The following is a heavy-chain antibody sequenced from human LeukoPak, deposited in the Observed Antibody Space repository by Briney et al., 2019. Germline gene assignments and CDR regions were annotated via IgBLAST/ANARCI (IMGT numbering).Heavy chain of an antibody. Sequence: ASVKVSCKASGYTFTSYGISWVRQAPGQGLEWMGWISAYNGNTNYAQKLQGRVTMTTDTSTSTAYMELRSLRSDDTAVYYCARASFYGSGRNSVPSNEWGQGTLVTVSS. CDR3: ARASFYGSGRNSVPSNE. D-gene: IGHD3-10*01. J-gene: IGHJ4*02. CDR2: ISAYNGNT. CDR1: GYTFTSYG. V-gene: IGHV1-18*01.